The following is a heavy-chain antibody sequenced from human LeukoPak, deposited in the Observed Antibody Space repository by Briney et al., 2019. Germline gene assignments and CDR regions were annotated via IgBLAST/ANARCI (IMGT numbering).Heavy chain of an antibody. CDR1: GGTFSSYA. J-gene: IGHJ6*03. Sequence: SVKVSCKDSGGTFSSYAISWVRQAPGQGLEWMGGIIPIFGTANYAQKFQGRVTITADKSTSTAYMELSSLRSEDTAVYYCARDGLGVGATYYYMDVWGKGTTVTVSS. V-gene: IGHV1-69*06. CDR3: ARDGLGVGATYYYMDV. D-gene: IGHD1-26*01. CDR2: IIPIFGTA.